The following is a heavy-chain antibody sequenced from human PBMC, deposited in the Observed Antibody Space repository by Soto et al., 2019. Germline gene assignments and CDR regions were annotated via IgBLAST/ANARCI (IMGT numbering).Heavy chain of an antibody. CDR1: GFTFSSYG. CDR3: AKDFYNYDFWSGSNWLNYYYYGMDV. D-gene: IGHD3-3*01. CDR2: ISYDGSNK. J-gene: IGHJ6*02. Sequence: GESLKISCAASGFTFSSYGMHWVRQAPGKGLEWVAVISYDGSNKYYADSVKGRFTISRDNSKNTLYLQMNSLRAEDTAVYYCAKDFYNYDFWSGSNWLNYYYYGMDVWGQGTTVTVSS. V-gene: IGHV3-30*18.